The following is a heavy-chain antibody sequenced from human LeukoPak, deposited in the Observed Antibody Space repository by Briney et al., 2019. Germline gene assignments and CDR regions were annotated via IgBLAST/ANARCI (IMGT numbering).Heavy chain of an antibody. V-gene: IGHV4-34*01. CDR1: GGSFSGYY. Sequence: PSETLSLTCAVYGGSFSGYYWSWIRQPPGKGLEWIGEINHSGSTNYNPSLKSRVTISVDTSKNQFSLKLSSVTAADTAVYYCARGFRFRFDPWGQGTLVTVSS. CDR3: ARGFRFRFDP. CDR2: INHSGST. D-gene: IGHD2/OR15-2a*01. J-gene: IGHJ5*02.